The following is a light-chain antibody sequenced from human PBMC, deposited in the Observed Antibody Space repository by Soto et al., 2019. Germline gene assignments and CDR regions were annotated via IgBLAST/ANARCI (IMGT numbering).Light chain of an antibody. CDR3: QQGHNWPLT. V-gene: IGKV3-15*01. Sequence: EIVMTQSPATLSVSPGERATLSCRASQSISTELAWYQQKPGQPRRLLIYSASTRATGVPARFTGSGSGSEFTLTISGLQSEDFAVYDCQQGHNWPLTFGQGTRLEI. CDR2: SAS. CDR1: QSISTE. J-gene: IGKJ2*01.